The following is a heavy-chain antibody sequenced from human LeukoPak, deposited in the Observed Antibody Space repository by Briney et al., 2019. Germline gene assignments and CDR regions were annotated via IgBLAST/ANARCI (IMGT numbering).Heavy chain of an antibody. J-gene: IGHJ4*02. CDR1: GFTFSSYA. Sequence: AGGSLRLSCAASGFTFSSYAMHWVRQAPGKGLEWVAVISYDGSNKYYADSVKGRFTISRDNSKNTLYLQMNSLRAEDTAVYYCARDRTAYCGGDCPTYFDYWGREPWSPSPQ. CDR3: ARDRTAYCGGDCPTYFDY. CDR2: ISYDGSNK. V-gene: IGHV3-30-3*01. D-gene: IGHD2-21*02.